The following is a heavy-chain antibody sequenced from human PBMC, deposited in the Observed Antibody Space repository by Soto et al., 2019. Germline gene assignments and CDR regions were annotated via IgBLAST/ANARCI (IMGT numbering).Heavy chain of an antibody. CDR3: ARDEEDSSGWFPIDY. D-gene: IGHD6-19*01. V-gene: IGHV1-46*01. CDR2: INPSGGST. J-gene: IGHJ4*02. Sequence: QVLLVQSGAEVKKPGASLKVSCKASGYTFTSYYMHWVRQAPGQGLEWMGIINPSGGSTSYAQKFQGRVTMTRDTSTSTVYMELSSLRSEDTAVYYCARDEEDSSGWFPIDYCSQGTLVTVSS. CDR1: GYTFTSYY.